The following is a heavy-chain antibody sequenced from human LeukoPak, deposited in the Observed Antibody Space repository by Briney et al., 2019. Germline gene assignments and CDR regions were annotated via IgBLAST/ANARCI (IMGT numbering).Heavy chain of an antibody. D-gene: IGHD3-22*01. Sequence: GGSLRLSCAASGFTFSSYGMHWVRQAPGKGLEWVAFIRYDGSNKYYADSVKGRFTISRDNSKNTLYLQMNSLRAEDTAVYYCAKDPYYDSSGHFDYWGQGTLVTVSS. CDR2: IRYDGSNK. CDR3: AKDPYYDSSGHFDY. V-gene: IGHV3-30*02. J-gene: IGHJ4*02. CDR1: GFTFSSYG.